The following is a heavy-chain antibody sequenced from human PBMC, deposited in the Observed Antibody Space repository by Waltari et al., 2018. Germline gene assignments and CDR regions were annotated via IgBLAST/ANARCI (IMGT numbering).Heavy chain of an antibody. V-gene: IGHV1-69*14. CDR3: ARESGTTSEFDP. CDR1: GGPFSSYA. CDR2: IIPIFGTA. D-gene: IGHD1-7*01. Sequence: QVQLVQSGAEVKKPGSSVKVSCKDSGGPFSSYAISWGRQAPGQGLEWMGRIIPIFGTANYAQKFQGRVTITADKSTSTAYMELSSLRSEDTAVYYCARESGTTSEFDPWGQGTLVTVSS. J-gene: IGHJ5*02.